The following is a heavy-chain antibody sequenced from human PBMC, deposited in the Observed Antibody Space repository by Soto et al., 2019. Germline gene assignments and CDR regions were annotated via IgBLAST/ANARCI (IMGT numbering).Heavy chain of an antibody. CDR1: GGSISSYY. V-gene: IGHV4-59*01. CDR3: ARDDLVVVAATDYYYYGMDV. Sequence: QVQLQESGPGLVKPSETLSLTCTVSGGSISSYYWSWIRQPPGKGLEWIGYIYYSGSTNYNPSLTAGVHISVDTSKNQFSLKLSSVTAADTAVYYCARDDLVVVAATDYYYYGMDVWGQGTTVTVSS. J-gene: IGHJ6*02. CDR2: IYYSGST. D-gene: IGHD2-15*01.